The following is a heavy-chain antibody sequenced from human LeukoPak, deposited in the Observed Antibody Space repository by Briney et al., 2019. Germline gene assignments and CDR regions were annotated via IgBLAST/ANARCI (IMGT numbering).Heavy chain of an antibody. CDR3: AREGIAARTFDY. CDR1: GYTFTSYY. V-gene: IGHV1-46*01. CDR2: INPSGGST. Sequence: ASVKVSCKASGYTFTSYYMHWVRQAPGQGLEWMGIINPSGGSTSCAQKFQGRVTMTRDTSTSTVYMELSSLRSEDTAVYYCAREGIAARTFDYWGQGTLVTVSS. D-gene: IGHD6-6*01. J-gene: IGHJ4*02.